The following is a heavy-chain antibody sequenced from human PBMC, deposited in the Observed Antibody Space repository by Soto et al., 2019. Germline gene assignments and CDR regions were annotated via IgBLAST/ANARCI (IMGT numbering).Heavy chain of an antibody. J-gene: IGHJ5*02. D-gene: IGHD2-15*01. CDR3: ARWDRLRCRGVRGFSDGLFLS. CDR2: INGSSSTM. Sequence: EVQLVESGGGLVQRGGSLRLSCAASGFTFGIYSMNWVRQAPGKGLEWISYINGSSSTMYYADSVKGRFIISRDNADNSLYLQIIGRRDAETAVYYCARWDRLRCRGVRGFSDGLFLSCGQGPLVTFSP. V-gene: IGHV3-48*02. CDR1: GFTFGIYS.